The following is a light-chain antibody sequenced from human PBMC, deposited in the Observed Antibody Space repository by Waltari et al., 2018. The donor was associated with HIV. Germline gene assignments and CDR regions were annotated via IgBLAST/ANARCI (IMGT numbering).Light chain of an antibody. J-gene: IGKJ1*01. CDR2: GAS. CDR1: QRVRSSY. V-gene: IGKV3-20*01. Sequence: EVVLTQSPGTLSLSPGDRATLSCRASQRVRSSYLAWFQQKPGQAPRLLIYGASTRATGIPNRFSGSESGTDFTLTISRLEPEEFAVYYGQQYDSSPRSFGQGTKVEI. CDR3: QQYDSSPRS.